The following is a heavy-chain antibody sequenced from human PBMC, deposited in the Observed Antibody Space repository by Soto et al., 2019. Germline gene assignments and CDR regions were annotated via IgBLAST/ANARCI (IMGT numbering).Heavy chain of an antibody. Sequence: GGSLRLSCAGSGFTFSSYGMHWVRQAPGKGLEWVALLSSDGGKSHYADSVKGRFTISRDNSNNTLYLQMNTLSADDTAVYYCTKDRRSAWFNGGNYFGPWGQGTLVTVSS. CDR2: LSSDGGKS. CDR3: TKDRRSAWFNGGNYFGP. CDR1: GFTFSSYG. J-gene: IGHJ5*02. V-gene: IGHV3-30*18. D-gene: IGHD6-19*01.